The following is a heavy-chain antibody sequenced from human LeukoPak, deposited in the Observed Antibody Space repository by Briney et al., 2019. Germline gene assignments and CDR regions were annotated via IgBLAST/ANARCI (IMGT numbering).Heavy chain of an antibody. J-gene: IGHJ5*02. V-gene: IGHV1-69*05. CDR1: GGTFSSYA. CDR2: IIPIFGTA. Sequence: GASVKVSCKASGGTFSSYAISWVRQAPGQGLEWMGGIIPIFGTANYAQKFQGRVTITTDESTSTAYMELSSLRSEDTAVYYCARGGLDGDGIAAAGGWFDPWGQGTLVTVSS. CDR3: ARGGLDGDGIAAAGGWFDP. D-gene: IGHD6-13*01.